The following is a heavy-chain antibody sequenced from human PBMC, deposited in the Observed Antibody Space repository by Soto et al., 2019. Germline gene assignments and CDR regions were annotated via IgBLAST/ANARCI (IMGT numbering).Heavy chain of an antibody. V-gene: IGHV4-34*01. CDR2: FNHSGDT. Sequence: QVQLQQWGAGLLKPSETLSLTCAVYGGSFSGYYWSWIRQPSGKGLEWIGEFNHSGDTTYNPSLKSRVAISVDTSKKQLCLRLSSVTAADTAVYYCARGSYYGSGSFGNVWGKGTTVTV. CDR1: GGSFSGYY. D-gene: IGHD3-10*01. CDR3: ARGSYYGSGSFGNV. J-gene: IGHJ6*03.